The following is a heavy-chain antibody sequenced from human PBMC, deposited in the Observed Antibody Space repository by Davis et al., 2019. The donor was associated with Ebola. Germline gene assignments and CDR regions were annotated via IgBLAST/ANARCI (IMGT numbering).Heavy chain of an antibody. CDR1: GGSISSYY. V-gene: IGHV4-59*12. Sequence: MPGGSLRLSCTVPGGSISSYYWSWIRQPPGKGLEWVGYIYYSGSTKYNPSLKSRVTISVDTSKNQFSLKLSSVTAADTAVYYCATKLGYSSSYDYFDYWGQGTLVTVSS. J-gene: IGHJ4*02. CDR2: IYYSGST. D-gene: IGHD6-13*01. CDR3: ATKLGYSSSYDYFDY.